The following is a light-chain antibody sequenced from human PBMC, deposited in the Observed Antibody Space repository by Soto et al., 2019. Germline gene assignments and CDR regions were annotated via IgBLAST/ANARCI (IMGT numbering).Light chain of an antibody. Sequence: EIVMTQSPATLSVSPGERATLSCRASQSVSGNLAWYQQKPCQAPRLLIYGASTRATGIPARFSGSGSGTEFTLTISRLQSEDFAVYYCQQYNNWPRTFGQGTKLEIK. CDR1: QSVSGN. CDR3: QQYNNWPRT. J-gene: IGKJ2*01. V-gene: IGKV3-15*01. CDR2: GAS.